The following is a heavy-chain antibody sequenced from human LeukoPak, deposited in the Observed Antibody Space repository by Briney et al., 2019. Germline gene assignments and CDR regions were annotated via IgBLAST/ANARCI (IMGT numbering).Heavy chain of an antibody. J-gene: IGHJ4*02. Sequence: ASVKVSCKASGYTFTGYYMFWVRQAPGQGLEWMGWINPNSGGTNYAQKFQGRVTMTRDTSINTASMELSSLKPDDTAVYYCARASGSYPPDIDYWGQGTLVTVSS. CDR2: INPNSGGT. V-gene: IGHV1-2*02. CDR1: GYTFTGYY. CDR3: ARASGSYPPDIDY. D-gene: IGHD1-26*01.